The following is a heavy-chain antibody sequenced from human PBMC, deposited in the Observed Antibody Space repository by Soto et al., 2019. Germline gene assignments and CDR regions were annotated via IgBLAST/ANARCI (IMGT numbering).Heavy chain of an antibody. CDR2: ISAYSGNT. D-gene: IGHD3-22*01. J-gene: IGHJ6*02. CDR1: GYTFTSNG. Sequence: QVQLVQSGAEVKKPGASVKVSCKASGYTFTSNGISWVRRAPGQGLEWMGWISAYSGNTNYAQKVQGRVTMTTDTSTRTAYMELRSLRSDDTAIYYCARDGYYSDTSALGDYYYGMDVWGQGTTVTVSS. V-gene: IGHV1-18*01. CDR3: ARDGYYSDTSALGDYYYGMDV.